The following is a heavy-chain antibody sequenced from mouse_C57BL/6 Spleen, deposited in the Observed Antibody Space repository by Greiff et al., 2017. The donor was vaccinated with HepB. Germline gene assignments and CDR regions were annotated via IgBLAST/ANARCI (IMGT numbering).Heavy chain of an antibody. CDR3: ARHGTTVVATRYYAMDY. J-gene: IGHJ4*01. CDR1: GFSLTSYG. D-gene: IGHD1-1*01. V-gene: IGHV2-6-1*01. Sequence: VNVVESGPGLVAPSQSLSITCTVSGFSLTSYGVHWVRQPPGKGLEWLVVIWSDGSTTYNSALKSRLSISKDNSKSQVFLKMNSLQTDDTAMYYCARHGTTVVATRYYAMDYWGQGTSVTVSS. CDR2: IWSDGST.